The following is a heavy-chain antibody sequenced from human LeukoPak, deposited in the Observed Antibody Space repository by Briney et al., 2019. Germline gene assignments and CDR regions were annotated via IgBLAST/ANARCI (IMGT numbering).Heavy chain of an antibody. V-gene: IGHV3-30*02. CDR2: IRYDGSNK. CDR3: APALSLYDYIYFDY. Sequence: GGSLRLSCAASGFTFSSYGMHWVRQAPGKGLEWVAFIRYDGSNKYYADSVKGRFTISRDNTMNSLFLQMNSLRAEDTAVYYCAPALSLYDYIYFDYWGQGTLVTVSS. D-gene: IGHD5-12*01. CDR1: GFTFSSYG. J-gene: IGHJ4*02.